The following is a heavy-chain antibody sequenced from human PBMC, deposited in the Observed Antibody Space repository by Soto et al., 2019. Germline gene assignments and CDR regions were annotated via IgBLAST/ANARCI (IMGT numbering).Heavy chain of an antibody. V-gene: IGHV3-53*01. Sequence: VQLVESGGGLIQPGGSLRLSCAASGLSVSNNHMTWVRQAPGKGLEWVSLIHGGGSAYYADSVKGRFTIARDNSKNTLYPQMDSLRAEHTAIYYCAVRLTTAARLDYWGQGTLVTVSS. D-gene: IGHD3-16*01. CDR2: IHGGGSA. CDR1: GLSVSNNH. J-gene: IGHJ4*02. CDR3: AVRLTTAARLDY.